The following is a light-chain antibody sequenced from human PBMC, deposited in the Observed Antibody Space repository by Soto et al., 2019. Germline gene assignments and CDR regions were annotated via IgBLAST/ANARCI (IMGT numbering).Light chain of an antibody. J-gene: IGKJ5*01. CDR2: SAS. CDR3: QQFYSAPIT. V-gene: IGKV1-39*01. Sequence: DIHMSQAPSSLSASFGDIVTITCRAIQTIKNYLNWYQQKPGRAPNLLTYSASTLHSGVPSRFSGTKSATDFTLTITSLQPEDFATYYCQQFYSAPITFGQGTRLEIK. CDR1: QTIKNY.